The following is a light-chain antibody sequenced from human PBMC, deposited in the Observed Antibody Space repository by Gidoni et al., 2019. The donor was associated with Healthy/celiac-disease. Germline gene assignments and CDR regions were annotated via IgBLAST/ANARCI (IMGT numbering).Light chain of an antibody. Sequence: EIVLTQPPGTLSLSPGERATLSCRASQSVSSSYLAWYQQKPGQARRLLIDGSSSRAPGIPDRFSGSGSVTYFPLTISRLEPEDFAVYYCQQSGSSPWTFGQGTKVEIK. CDR2: GSS. CDR1: QSVSSSY. CDR3: QQSGSSPWT. V-gene: IGKV3-20*01. J-gene: IGKJ1*01.